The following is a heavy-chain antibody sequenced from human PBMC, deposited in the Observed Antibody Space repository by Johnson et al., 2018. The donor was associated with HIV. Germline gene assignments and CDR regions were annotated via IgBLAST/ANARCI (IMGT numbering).Heavy chain of an antibody. CDR2: VNWNGEST. CDR3: ARDPTTHYSRFTGDFGAFDS. J-gene: IGHJ3*02. D-gene: IGHD1-1*01. Sequence: VQLVESGGGVVRPGGSLRLSCEGSGFTFDDYGMSWVRQAPGKGLEWVSGVNWNGESTGYADSVKGRFSISKDTVQNSLYLQMNSLRAEDTAFYYCARDPTTHYSRFTGDFGAFDSWGQGTMVIVSS. V-gene: IGHV3-20*04. CDR1: GFTFDDYG.